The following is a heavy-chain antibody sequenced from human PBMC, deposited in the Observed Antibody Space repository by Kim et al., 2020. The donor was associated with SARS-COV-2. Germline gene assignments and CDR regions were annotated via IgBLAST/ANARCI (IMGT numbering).Heavy chain of an antibody. D-gene: IGHD6-13*01. V-gene: IGHV3-33*01. CDR2: IWYDGSNK. CDR3: ASDHSSCWIQNDY. CDR1: GFTFSSYG. Sequence: GGSLRLSCAASGFTFSSYGMHWVRQAPGKGLEWVAVIWYDGSNKYYADSVKGRFTISRDNSKNTLYLQMNSLRAEDTAVYYCASDHSSCWIQNDYWGQGTLVTVSS. J-gene: IGHJ4*02.